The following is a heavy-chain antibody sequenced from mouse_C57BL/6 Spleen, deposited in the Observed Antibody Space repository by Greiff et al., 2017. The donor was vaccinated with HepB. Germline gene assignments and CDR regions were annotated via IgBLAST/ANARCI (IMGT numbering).Heavy chain of an antibody. V-gene: IGHV1-7*01. CDR2: INPSSGYT. D-gene: IGHD1-1*01. CDR3: ARTRITTVVEGGWFAY. Sequence: VQLQQSGAELAKPGASVKLSCKASGYTFTSYWMHWVKQRPGQGLEWIGYINPSSGYTKYNQKFKDKATLTADKSSSTAYMQLSSLTYEDSAVYYCARTRITTVVEGGWFAYWGKGTLVTVSA. CDR1: GYTFTSYW. J-gene: IGHJ3*01.